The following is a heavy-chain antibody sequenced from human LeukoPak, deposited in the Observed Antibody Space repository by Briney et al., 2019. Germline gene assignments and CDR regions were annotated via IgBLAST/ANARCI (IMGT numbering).Heavy chain of an antibody. V-gene: IGHV3-23*01. Sequence: PGGSLRLSCAASGFTFSSIAMSWVRQAPDKGLEWVSTISGSGGGTYYADSVKGRFTISRDDSKNTLYLQMNSLRADDTAVYYCAKDLGRYRNNFFDYWGQENLVTVSS. CDR2: ISGSGGGT. CDR1: GFTFSSIA. D-gene: IGHD1-26*01. J-gene: IGHJ4*02. CDR3: AKDLGRYRNNFFDY.